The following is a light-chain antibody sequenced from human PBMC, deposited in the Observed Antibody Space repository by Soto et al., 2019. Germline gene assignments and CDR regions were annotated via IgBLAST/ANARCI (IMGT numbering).Light chain of an antibody. V-gene: IGLV1-40*01. CDR1: SSNIGAGYD. CDR2: GSS. Sequence: QSVLTQPPSVSGAPGQRVTISCTGSSSNIGAGYDVHWYQQLPGTAPKLLIYGSSNRPSGVPDRFSGSKSGTSASLAITGLQAEDEADYYCQSYDNSLSGWVFGGGTKLTV. J-gene: IGLJ3*02. CDR3: QSYDNSLSGWV.